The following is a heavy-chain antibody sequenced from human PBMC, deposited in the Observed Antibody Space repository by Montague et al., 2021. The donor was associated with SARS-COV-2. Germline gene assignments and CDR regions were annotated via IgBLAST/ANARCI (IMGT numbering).Heavy chain of an antibody. V-gene: IGHV4-34*01. Sequence: SETLSLTCAVYGGSFSGYYWSWIRQPPGKGLEWIGEINHSGSTNYNPSLKSRVTISVDTSKNQFSLKLSSVTAADTAVYYCARGEVGIIRMVVAVSDWFDAWGQGTLVTVSS. CDR1: GGSFSGYY. CDR2: INHSGST. CDR3: ARGEVGIIRMVVAVSDWFDA. J-gene: IGHJ5*01. D-gene: IGHD3-22*01.